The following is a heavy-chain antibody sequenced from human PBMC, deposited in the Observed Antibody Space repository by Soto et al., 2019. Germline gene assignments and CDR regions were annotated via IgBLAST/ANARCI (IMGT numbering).Heavy chain of an antibody. V-gene: IGHV3-23*01. CDR2: INPSGDST. Sequence: VGSLRLSCVASGFTFSRHGLSWVRQAPGKGLEWVSTINPSGDSTFYADSVKGRFTISRDNSKNTVYLQMNSLSVGDTAVYLCAKVDVSTAGSFDYWGQGALVTVSS. CDR1: GFTFSRHG. D-gene: IGHD6-13*01. J-gene: IGHJ4*02. CDR3: AKVDVSTAGSFDY.